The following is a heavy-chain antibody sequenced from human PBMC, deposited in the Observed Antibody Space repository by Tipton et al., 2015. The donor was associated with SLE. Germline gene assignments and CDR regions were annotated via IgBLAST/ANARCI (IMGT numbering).Heavy chain of an antibody. CDR3: AKARLALVGIFRYYYGMGV. CDR2: ISGSGGST. D-gene: IGHD2-15*01. CDR1: GFTFSSYW. Sequence: SLRLSCAASGFTFSSYWMSWVRQAPGKGLEWVSSISGSGGSTYYADSVKGRFTISRDNSRNTLYLQMNSLRAEDTAVYHCAKARLALVGIFRYYYGMGVWGQGTTVTVSS. J-gene: IGHJ6*02. V-gene: IGHV3-23*01.